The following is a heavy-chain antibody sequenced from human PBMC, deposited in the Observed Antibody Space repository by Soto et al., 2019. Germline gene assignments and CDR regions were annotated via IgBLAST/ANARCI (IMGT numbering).Heavy chain of an antibody. Sequence: GGSLRLSCAASGFTFSSYSMNWVRQAPGKGLEWVSSISSSSSYIYYADSVKGRFTISRDNAKNSLYLQMNSLRAEDTAVYYCARRHPDIVVVPAWFDPWGQGTLVTVSS. V-gene: IGHV3-21*01. CDR3: ARRHPDIVVVPAWFDP. CDR1: GFTFSSYS. D-gene: IGHD2-2*01. CDR2: ISSSSSYI. J-gene: IGHJ5*02.